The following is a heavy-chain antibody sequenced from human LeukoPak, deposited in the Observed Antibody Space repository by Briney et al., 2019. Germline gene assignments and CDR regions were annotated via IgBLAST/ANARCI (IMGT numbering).Heavy chain of an antibody. Sequence: ASVKVSCTASGYTFTSYAMHWVRQAPGQRLEWMGWINAGNGNTKYSQKFQGRVTITRDTSARTAYMELSSLRSEDTAVYYCARSQRLAVAGTLDYWGQGTLVTVSS. CDR3: ARSQRLAVAGTLDY. V-gene: IGHV1-3*01. J-gene: IGHJ4*02. CDR1: GYTFTSYA. D-gene: IGHD6-19*01. CDR2: INAGNGNT.